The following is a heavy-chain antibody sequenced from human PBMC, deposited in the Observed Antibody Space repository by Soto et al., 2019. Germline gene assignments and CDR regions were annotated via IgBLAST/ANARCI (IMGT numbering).Heavy chain of an antibody. Sequence: QVQLVQSGAEVKKPGASVKVSCKAPGCTFSSNAISGVRQAAGEGPEWMGWIITCNGDTNYAQKRQGRVTMTTDTSPTTAYMDLRSLRSDDTAVYYCARTGPPVDYWGQGTVVTVSS. V-gene: IGHV1-18*01. CDR1: GCTFSSNA. CDR2: IITCNGDT. CDR3: ARTGPPVDY. J-gene: IGHJ4*02.